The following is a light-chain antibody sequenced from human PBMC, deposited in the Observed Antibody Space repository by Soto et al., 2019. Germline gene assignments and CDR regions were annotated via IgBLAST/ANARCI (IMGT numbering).Light chain of an antibody. CDR2: SNN. CDR1: SSNIGSNT. Sequence: QAVVTQPPSASGTPGQRVTISCSGSSSNIGSNTVNWYQQLPGTAPKLLIYSNNQRPSGVPDRFSGSKSGTSASLAISGLQSADEADYYCAAWDDSLNGPHYVFGTGTKLTVL. J-gene: IGLJ1*01. V-gene: IGLV1-44*01. CDR3: AAWDDSLNGPHYV.